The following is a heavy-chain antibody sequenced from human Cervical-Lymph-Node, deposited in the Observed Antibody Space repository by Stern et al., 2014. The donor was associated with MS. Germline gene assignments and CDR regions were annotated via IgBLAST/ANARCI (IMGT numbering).Heavy chain of an antibody. CDR3: AREGYGYGFLGREPRYYFDH. D-gene: IGHD5-18*01. CDR2: INHSGST. V-gene: IGHV4-34*01. J-gene: IGHJ4*02. CDR1: GGSFNHYY. Sequence: QVQLQQWGAGLLKPSETLSLTCAVYGGSFNHYYWSWIRQSPGKGLEWIGEINHSGSTNYNPSLKSRATISLDTSKNQFSLRLSSVTAADTAVYYCAREGYGYGFLGREPRYYFDHWGQGTLVTVSS.